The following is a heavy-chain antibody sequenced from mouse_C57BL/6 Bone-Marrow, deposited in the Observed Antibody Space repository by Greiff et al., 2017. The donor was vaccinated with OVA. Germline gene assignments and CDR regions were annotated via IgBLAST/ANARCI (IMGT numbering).Heavy chain of an antibody. Sequence: QVQLQQPGAELVKPGASVKLSCKASGYTFTSYWMQWVKQRPGQGLEWIGEIDPSDSYTNYNQKFKGKATLTVDNSYSTAYMQLSSLTSEDSAVYYCARGWFAYWGQGTLVTVSA. J-gene: IGHJ3*01. CDR2: IDPSDSYT. V-gene: IGHV1-50*01. CDR1: GYTFTSYW. CDR3: ARGWFAY.